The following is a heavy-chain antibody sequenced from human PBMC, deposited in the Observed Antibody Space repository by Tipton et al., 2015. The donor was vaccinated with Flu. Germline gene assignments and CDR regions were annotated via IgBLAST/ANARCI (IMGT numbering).Heavy chain of an antibody. CDR2: VGTMSHSGRT. Sequence: LRLSCAVSGYSISSGYYWGWIRQPPGKGLEWIGTVGTMSHSGRTYHNPSLKSRVTISINTSKNQFSLKVFSVTAADTAVYYCARGVFYYDTSGYHYFDYWGQGIVVTVSS. J-gene: IGHJ4*02. V-gene: IGHV4-38-2*01. CDR3: ARGVFYYDTSGYHYFDY. CDR1: GYSISSGYY. D-gene: IGHD3-22*01.